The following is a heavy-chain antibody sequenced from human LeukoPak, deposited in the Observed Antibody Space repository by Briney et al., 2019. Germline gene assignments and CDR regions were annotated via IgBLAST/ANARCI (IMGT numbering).Heavy chain of an antibody. CDR2: INGNGDST. D-gene: IGHD5-18*01. J-gene: IGHJ4*02. Sequence: PGGSLRLSCAASGFTFSSYAMSWVSQAPGKGLEWVSGINGNGDSTYYADSVKGRFTISRDNSKNTLYLQMNSRRAEDTALYYCANVRYKYGKDYWGQGTLVTVSS. CDR3: ANVRYKYGKDY. CDR1: GFTFSSYA. V-gene: IGHV3-23*01.